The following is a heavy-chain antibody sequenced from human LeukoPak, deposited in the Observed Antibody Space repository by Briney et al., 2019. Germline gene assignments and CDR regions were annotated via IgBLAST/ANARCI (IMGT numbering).Heavy chain of an antibody. J-gene: IGHJ4*02. V-gene: IGHV1-2*06. Sequence: ASVKVSCKASGYTFTGYYMHWVRQAPGQGLEWMGRINPNSGGTNYAQKFQGRVTMTRDTSISTAYMELSRLRSDDTAAYYCARGDGYNSGFDYWGQGTLVTVSS. CDR1: GYTFTGYY. CDR2: INPNSGGT. D-gene: IGHD5-24*01. CDR3: ARGDGYNSGFDY.